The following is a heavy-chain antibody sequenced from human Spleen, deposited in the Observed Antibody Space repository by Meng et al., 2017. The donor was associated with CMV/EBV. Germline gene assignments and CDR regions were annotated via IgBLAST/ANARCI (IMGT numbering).Heavy chain of an antibody. CDR1: GFTFSSYA. V-gene: IGHV3-30-3*01. CDR3: ARVHNFYDFWSGYYRY. Sequence: GGSLRLSCAASGFTFSSYAMHWVRQAPGKGLEWVAVISYDGSNKYYADSVKGRFTISRDNSKNTLYLQMTSLRAEDTAVYYCARVHNFYDFWSGYYRYWGQGTLVTVSS. J-gene: IGHJ4*02. CDR2: ISYDGSNK. D-gene: IGHD3-3*01.